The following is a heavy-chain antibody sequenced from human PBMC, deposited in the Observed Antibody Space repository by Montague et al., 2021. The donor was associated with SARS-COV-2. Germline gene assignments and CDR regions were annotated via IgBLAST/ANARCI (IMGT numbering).Heavy chain of an antibody. D-gene: IGHD3-9*01. CDR3: ARQDDILTGYYYYGMDV. Sequence: SETLSLTCTVSGGSISSSSYYWGWIRQPPGKGLEWIGSIYYSGSTYYNPSLKSRVTISVDTSKNQFSLKLSSVTAADTAVNYCARQDDILTGYYYYGMDVWGQGTTVTVSS. V-gene: IGHV4-39*01. J-gene: IGHJ6*02. CDR2: IYYSGST. CDR1: GGSISSSSYY.